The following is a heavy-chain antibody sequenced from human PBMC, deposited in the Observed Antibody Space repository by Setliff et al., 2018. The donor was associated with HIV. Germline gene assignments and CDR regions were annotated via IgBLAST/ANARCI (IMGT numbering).Heavy chain of an antibody. Sequence: SVKVSCKASGGTFRSHEISWVRQAPGQGLEWMGGIVPILNTGNYAPKFQGRVTMTTDTSTSAAYLELRSLRSDDTAIYYCARVRTYSDFYYPAPIPSYYFDFWGQGTLVTVSS. CDR1: GGTFRSHE. J-gene: IGHJ4*02. CDR2: IVPILNTG. D-gene: IGHD1-26*01. CDR3: ARVRTYSDFYYPAPIPSYYFDF. V-gene: IGHV1-69*05.